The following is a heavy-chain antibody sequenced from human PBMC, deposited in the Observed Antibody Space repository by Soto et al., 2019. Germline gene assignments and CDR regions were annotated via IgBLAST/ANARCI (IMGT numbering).Heavy chain of an antibody. Sequence: QVQLQESGPGLVEPSQTLSLTCTVSGDSISSGGYYWSWIRQHPGKGLEWIGYIYYSGSTYYNPSLKSRCTVSADTSKNQFSLNVSSVTAADTAVYYCARATPAAGTPYWGQGTLVTVSS. CDR1: GDSISSGGYY. D-gene: IGHD6-13*01. J-gene: IGHJ4*02. CDR3: ARATPAAGTPY. CDR2: IYYSGST. V-gene: IGHV4-31*03.